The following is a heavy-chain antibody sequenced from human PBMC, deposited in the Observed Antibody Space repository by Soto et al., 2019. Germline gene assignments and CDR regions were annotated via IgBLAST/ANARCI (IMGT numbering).Heavy chain of an antibody. V-gene: IGHV2-5*02. CDR3: AHRAAVAAPLDY. CDR2: IYWDDDK. J-gene: IGHJ4*02. Sequence: QITLKESGPTLVKPTQTLTLTCTFSGFSLSTSGVGVGWIRQPPGKALEWLALIYWDDDKRYSPSLKSRLTITTDTSKNQVVLTMTNMNPVDTATYYCAHRAAVAAPLDYWGQGTLVTVSS. CDR1: GFSLSTSGVG. D-gene: IGHD6-19*01.